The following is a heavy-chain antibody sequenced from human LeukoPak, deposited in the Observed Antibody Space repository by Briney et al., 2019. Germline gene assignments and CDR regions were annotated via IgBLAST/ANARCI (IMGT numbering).Heavy chain of an antibody. CDR2: LSSSSSYI. D-gene: IGHD3-3*01. J-gene: IGHJ3*02. CDR1: GFTFSSYS. Sequence: GSLRLSCAASGFTFSSYSMNWVRQAPGKGLEWVSSLSSSSSYIYYADSVKGRFTISRDNAKNSLYLQMNSLRAEDTAVYYCAREEEDNDGYDFWSGYLLSAFDIWGQGTMVTVSS. CDR3: AREEEDNDGYDFWSGYLLSAFDI. V-gene: IGHV3-21*01.